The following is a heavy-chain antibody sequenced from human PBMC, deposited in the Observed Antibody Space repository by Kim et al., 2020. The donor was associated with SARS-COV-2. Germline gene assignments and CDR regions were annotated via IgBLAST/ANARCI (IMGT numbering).Heavy chain of an antibody. Sequence: QKSQGRVTMTRDTSTSTVYMELSSLRSEDTAVYYCARAGGWELLSYFDYWGQGTLVTVSS. CDR3: ARAGGWELLSYFDY. V-gene: IGHV1-46*01. D-gene: IGHD1-26*01. J-gene: IGHJ4*02.